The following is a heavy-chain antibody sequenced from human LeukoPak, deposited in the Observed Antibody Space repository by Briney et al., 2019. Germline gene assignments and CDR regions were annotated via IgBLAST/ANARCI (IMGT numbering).Heavy chain of an antibody. J-gene: IGHJ4*02. D-gene: IGHD4-17*01. CDR2: IYHSGST. CDR3: ARGEAYGDFPY. Sequence: TSQTPSLTCADSGGSISSGGYSWSWIRQPPGKGLEWIGYIYHSGSTYYNPSLKSQVTISVDRSKNQFSLKLSSVTAADTAVYYCARGEAYGDFPYWGQGTLVTVSS. V-gene: IGHV4-30-2*01. CDR1: GGSISSGGYS.